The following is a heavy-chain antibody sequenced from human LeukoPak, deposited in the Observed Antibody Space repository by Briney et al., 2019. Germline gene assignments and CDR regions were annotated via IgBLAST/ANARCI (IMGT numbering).Heavy chain of an antibody. J-gene: IGHJ6*03. V-gene: IGHV1-8*03. CDR2: MNPNSGNT. Sequence: ASVKVSCKASGYTFTSYDINWVRQATGQGLEWMGWMNPNSGNTGYARKFQGRVTITRNTSISTAYMELSSLRSEDTAVYYCASGVYYYMDVWGKGTTVTVSS. CDR1: GYTFTSYD. CDR3: ASGVYYYMDV.